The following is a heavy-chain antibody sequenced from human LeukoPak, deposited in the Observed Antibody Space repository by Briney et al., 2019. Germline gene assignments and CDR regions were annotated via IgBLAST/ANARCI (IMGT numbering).Heavy chain of an antibody. V-gene: IGHV3-74*01. Sequence: PGGSLRLSCAASGFTFSSYWMHWVRQAPGKGLVWVSRINSDGSSKSYADSVKGRFTISRDNAKNTLYLQMNSLRAEDTAVYYCARAPPPTNYYDSSGYYRDYFDYWGQGTLVTVSS. D-gene: IGHD3-22*01. CDR2: INSDGSSK. J-gene: IGHJ4*02. CDR3: ARAPPPTNYYDSSGYYRDYFDY. CDR1: GFTFSSYW.